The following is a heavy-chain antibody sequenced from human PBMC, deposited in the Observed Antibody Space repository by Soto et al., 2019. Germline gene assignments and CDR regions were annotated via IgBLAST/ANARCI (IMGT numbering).Heavy chain of an antibody. CDR3: ASIIPYYDSSGSDY. CDR1: GFTFSSYG. V-gene: IGHV3-30*03. Sequence: GGSLRLSCAASGFTFSSYGMHWVRQAPGKGLEWVAVISYDGSNKYYADSVKGRFTISRDNSKNTLYLQMNSLRAEDTAVYYCASIIPYYDSSGSDYWGQGNLVTVSS. CDR2: ISYDGSNK. D-gene: IGHD3-22*01. J-gene: IGHJ4*02.